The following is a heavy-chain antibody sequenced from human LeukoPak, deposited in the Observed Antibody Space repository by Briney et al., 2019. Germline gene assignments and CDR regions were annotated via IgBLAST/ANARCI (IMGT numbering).Heavy chain of an antibody. CDR3: SRSFDS. Sequence: PGGSLRLSCAASGSIFTPYSMNWVGQAPGRGLEWISYIGPGGDIYYSDSVTGRFTVSRDTAKNSLYLQMNGLRVGDTAVYFCSRSFDSWGQGTLVTVSS. J-gene: IGHJ4*02. CDR2: IGPGGDI. CDR1: GSIFTPYS. V-gene: IGHV3-48*01.